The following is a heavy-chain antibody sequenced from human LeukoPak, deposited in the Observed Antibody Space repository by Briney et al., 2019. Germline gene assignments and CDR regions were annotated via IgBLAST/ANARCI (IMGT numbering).Heavy chain of an antibody. CDR3: ARAGDYYGSGSPVDY. CDR2: IYYSGST. Sequence: PSETLSLTCTVSGGSISSSSYYWGWIRQPPGKGLEWIGSIYYSGSTYYNPSLKSRVTISVDTSKNQFSLKLSSVTAADTAVYYCARAGDYYGSGSPVDYWGQGTLVTVSS. D-gene: IGHD3-10*01. V-gene: IGHV4-39*01. CDR1: GGSISSSSYY. J-gene: IGHJ4*02.